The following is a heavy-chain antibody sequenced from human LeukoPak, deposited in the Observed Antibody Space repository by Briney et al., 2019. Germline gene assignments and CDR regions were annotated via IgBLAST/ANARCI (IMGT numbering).Heavy chain of an antibody. J-gene: IGHJ4*02. CDR1: GYSISSGYY. Sequence: PSETLSLTCTVSGYSISSGYYWGWIRQPPGKGLEWIGSIYHSGSTYYNPSLKSRVTISVDTSKNQFSLKLSSVTAADTAVYYCAGLWFGELYPDYWGQGTLVTVSS. D-gene: IGHD3-10*01. CDR2: IYHSGST. V-gene: IGHV4-38-2*02. CDR3: AGLWFGELYPDY.